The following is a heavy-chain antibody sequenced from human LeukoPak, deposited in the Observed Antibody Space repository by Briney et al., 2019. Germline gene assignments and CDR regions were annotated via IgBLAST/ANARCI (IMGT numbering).Heavy chain of an antibody. Sequence: GGSLRLSCAASGFTFSSYAMSWVRQAPGKGLEWVSAISGSGGSTYYADSVKGRFTISRDNSKNTLYLQMNSLRAEDTAVYYCAKGGNRITMIVVVINPSFDYWGQGTLVTVSS. CDR2: ISGSGGST. V-gene: IGHV3-23*01. CDR3: AKGGNRITMIVVVINPSFDY. J-gene: IGHJ4*02. D-gene: IGHD3-22*01. CDR1: GFTFSSYA.